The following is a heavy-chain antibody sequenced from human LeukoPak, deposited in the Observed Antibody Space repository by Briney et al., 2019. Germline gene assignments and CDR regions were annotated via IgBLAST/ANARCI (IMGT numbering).Heavy chain of an antibody. J-gene: IGHJ4*02. CDR2: IYYSGGT. V-gene: IGHV4-30-4*01. D-gene: IGHD1-7*01. Sequence: SETLSLTCTVSGGSISSGDYYWSWIRQPPGKGLEWIGYIYYSGGTYYNPSLKSRVTISVDTSKNQFSLKLSSVTAADTAVYYCARGNWNYVEDYWGQGTLVTVSS. CDR3: ARGNWNYVEDY. CDR1: GGSISSGDYY.